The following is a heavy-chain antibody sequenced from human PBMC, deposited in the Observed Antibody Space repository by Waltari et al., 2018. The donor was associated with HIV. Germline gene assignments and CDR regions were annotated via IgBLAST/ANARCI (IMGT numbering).Heavy chain of an antibody. V-gene: IGHV3-23*04. J-gene: IGHJ4*02. CDR1: GFTFSSYA. Sequence: EVQLVESGGGLVQPGGSLRLSCAASGFTFSSYAMSWVRQAPGKGLEWVSAISGRGGSTYYADSVKGRFTISRDNSKNTLYLQMNSLRAEDTAVYYCAKVAAGGYSGYDPGAYYFDYWGQGTLVTVSS. CDR3: AKVAAGGYSGYDPGAYYFDY. D-gene: IGHD5-12*01. CDR2: ISGRGGST.